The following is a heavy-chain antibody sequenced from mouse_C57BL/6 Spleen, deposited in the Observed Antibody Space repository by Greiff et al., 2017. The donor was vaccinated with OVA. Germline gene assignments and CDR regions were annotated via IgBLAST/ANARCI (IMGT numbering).Heavy chain of an antibody. D-gene: IGHD1-1*01. V-gene: IGHV5-17*01. Sequence: DVKLVESGGGLVKPGGSLKLSCAASGFTFSDSGMHWVRQAPEKGLEWVAYISSGSSTIYYADTVKGRFPISRDNAKNTLFMQMTGVSSEDTGMYYCANDYGSSYEWMAYWGQGTLVTVSA. J-gene: IGHJ3*01. CDR1: GFTFSDSG. CDR3: ANDYGSSYEWMAY. CDR2: ISSGSSTI.